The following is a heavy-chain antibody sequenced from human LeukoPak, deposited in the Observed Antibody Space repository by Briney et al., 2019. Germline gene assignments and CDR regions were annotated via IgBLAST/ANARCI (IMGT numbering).Heavy chain of an antibody. V-gene: IGHV1-2*06. D-gene: IGHD6-13*01. CDR2: INPNSGGT. CDR1: GYTFTGYY. Sequence: GASVKVSCKASGYTFTGYYMNWVRQAPGQGLEWMGRINPNSGGTNYAQKFQGRVTMTRDTSISTAYMELSRLRSDDTAVYYCARGSSSWRTYYYYYGMDVWGQGTTVTVSS. J-gene: IGHJ6*02. CDR3: ARGSSSWRTYYYYYGMDV.